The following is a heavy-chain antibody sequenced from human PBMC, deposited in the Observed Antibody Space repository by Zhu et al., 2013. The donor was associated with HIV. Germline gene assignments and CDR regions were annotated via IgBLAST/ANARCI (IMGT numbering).Heavy chain of an antibody. J-gene: IGHJ4*02. CDR1: GGTFSSYA. CDR3: ASLTPPRGYSGYKQQRAGNFDY. CDR2: IIPIFGTA. V-gene: IGHV1-69*06. Sequence: QVQLVQSGAEVKKPGSSVKVSCKASGGTFSSYAISWVRQAPGQGLEWMGGIIPIFGTANYAQKFQGRVTITADKSTSTAYMELSSLRSEDTAVYYCASLTPPRGYSGYKQQRAGNFDYWGQGNPGHRLL. D-gene: IGHD5-12*01.